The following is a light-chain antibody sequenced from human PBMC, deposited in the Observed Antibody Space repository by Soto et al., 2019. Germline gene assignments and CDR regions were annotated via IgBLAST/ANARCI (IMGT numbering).Light chain of an antibody. CDR3: SSYTTSTTWV. J-gene: IGLJ3*02. CDR2: EVS. Sequence: QSALTQPASVSGSPGQSIAISCTGTNSDVGGYNYVSWYQHHPGKAPKLMIYEVSNRPSGVSNRFSGSKSGNTASLTISGLQAEDEADYYCSSYTTSTTWVFGGETKLTVL. CDR1: NSDVGGYNY. V-gene: IGLV2-14*01.